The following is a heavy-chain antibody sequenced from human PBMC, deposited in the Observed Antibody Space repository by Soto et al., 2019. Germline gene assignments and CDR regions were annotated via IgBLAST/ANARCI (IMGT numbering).Heavy chain of an antibody. D-gene: IGHD6-6*01. V-gene: IGHV1-18*01. CDR2: ISAYNGNT. CDR3: AGNTLDEYSSYYYYYMDV. J-gene: IGHJ6*03. Sequence: ASVKVSCKASGYTFTSYGISWVRQAPGQGLEWMGWISAYNGNTNYAQKLQGRVTMTTDTSTSTAYMELRSLRSDDTAVYYCAGNTLDEYSSYYYYYMDVWGKGTTVTVSS. CDR1: GYTFTSYG.